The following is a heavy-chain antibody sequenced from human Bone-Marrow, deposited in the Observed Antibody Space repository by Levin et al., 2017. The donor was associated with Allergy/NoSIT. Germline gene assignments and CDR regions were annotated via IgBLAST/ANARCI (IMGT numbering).Heavy chain of an antibody. Sequence: PGGSLRLSCAASGFMFSNYAMKWIRQSPATGLEWVASMSYDGSDKSYVASVKGRFTISRDNSKNTLFLQMNRLRPEDKAIYYCVRDPYYFDSIGSSVRSGFEIWGQGTMVTVSS. V-gene: IGHV3-30*14. CDR2: MSYDGSDK. CDR3: VRDPYYFDSIGSSVRSGFEI. CDR1: GFMFSNYA. D-gene: IGHD3-22*01. J-gene: IGHJ3*02.